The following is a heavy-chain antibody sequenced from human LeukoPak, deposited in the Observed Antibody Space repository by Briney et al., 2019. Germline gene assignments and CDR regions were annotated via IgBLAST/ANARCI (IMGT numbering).Heavy chain of an antibody. CDR2: IYYSGST. V-gene: IGHV4-59*05. CDR3: PFTYYYDSLRFDY. CDR1: GGSISSYY. J-gene: IGHJ4*02. D-gene: IGHD3-22*01. Sequence: SETLSLTCTVSGGSISSYYWSWIRQPPGKGLEWIGSIYYSGSTYYNPSLKSRVTISVDTSKNQFSLKLSSVTAADTAVYYCPFTYYYDSLRFDYWGQGTLVTVSS.